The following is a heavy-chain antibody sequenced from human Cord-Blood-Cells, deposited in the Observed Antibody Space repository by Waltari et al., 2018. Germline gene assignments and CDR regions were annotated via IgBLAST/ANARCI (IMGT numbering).Heavy chain of an antibody. CDR1: GFTFSSYS. V-gene: IGHV3-21*01. CDR2: MSSSSSYI. CDR3: ARVPGWSYYFDY. D-gene: IGHD2-15*01. Sequence: EVQLVESGGGLVKPGGSLRLSCAASGFTFSSYSMNWVRQAPGKGLEWVSSMSSSSSYIYYADSVKGRFTISRDNAKNSLYLQMNSLRAEDTAVYYCARVPGWSYYFDYWGQGTLVTVSS. J-gene: IGHJ4*02.